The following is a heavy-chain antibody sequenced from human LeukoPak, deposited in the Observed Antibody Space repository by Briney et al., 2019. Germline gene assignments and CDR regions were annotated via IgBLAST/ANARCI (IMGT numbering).Heavy chain of an antibody. CDR2: IYYSGST. D-gene: IGHD3-10*01. J-gene: IGHJ4*02. Sequence: SETLSLTCTVSGGSISSSSYYWGWIRQPPGKGLEWIGSIYYSGSTYYNPSLKSRVTISVDTSKNQFSLKLSSVTAADTAVYYCTRHLWFGEFPTTPFGYWGQGTLVTVSS. V-gene: IGHV4-39*01. CDR1: GGSISSSSYY. CDR3: TRHLWFGEFPTTPFGY.